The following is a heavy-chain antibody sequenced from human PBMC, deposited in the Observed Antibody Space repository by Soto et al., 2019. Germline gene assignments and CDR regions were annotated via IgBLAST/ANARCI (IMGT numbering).Heavy chain of an antibody. J-gene: IGHJ6*02. D-gene: IGHD3-16*01. Sequence: SLRLCCAASGFTFAVSSIHLVRHPAGRGLAWDSGISWNAGSIGNGEFRKGRCTISRVKTKNSVCLQMDRLIAGGRVLYYVAKEQFNDYGWGSTTGMDVWGQGTTVTVSS. V-gene: IGHV3-9*01. CDR1: GFTFAVSS. CDR2: ISWNAGSI. CDR3: AKEQFNDYGWGSTTGMDV.